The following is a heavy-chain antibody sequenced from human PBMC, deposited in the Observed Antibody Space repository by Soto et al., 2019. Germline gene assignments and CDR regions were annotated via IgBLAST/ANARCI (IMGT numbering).Heavy chain of an antibody. CDR2: ISSSGSTI. V-gene: IGHV3-11*01. CDR1: GFTFSDYY. Sequence: PGGSLRLSCAASGFTFSDYYMSWIRQAPGKGLEWVSYISSSGSTIYYADYVKGRFTISRDNAKNTLYLQMNSLRAEDTAVYYCARVGLQWLVRYYFDYWGQGTLVTVSS. D-gene: IGHD6-19*01. CDR3: ARVGLQWLVRYYFDY. J-gene: IGHJ4*02.